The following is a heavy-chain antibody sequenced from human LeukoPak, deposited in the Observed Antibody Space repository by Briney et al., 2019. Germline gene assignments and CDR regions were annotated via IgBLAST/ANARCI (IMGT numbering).Heavy chain of an antibody. CDR3: ARGYCGGDCYFDY. Sequence: GGSLRLSCAASGFTVSSNYMSWVRQAPGKGLEWVSVIYSGGSTYYADSVKGRFTISRDNSENTLYLQMNSLRAEDTAVYYCARGYCGGDCYFDYWGQGTLVTVSS. CDR1: GFTVSSNY. V-gene: IGHV3-53*01. CDR2: IYSGGST. D-gene: IGHD2-21*02. J-gene: IGHJ4*02.